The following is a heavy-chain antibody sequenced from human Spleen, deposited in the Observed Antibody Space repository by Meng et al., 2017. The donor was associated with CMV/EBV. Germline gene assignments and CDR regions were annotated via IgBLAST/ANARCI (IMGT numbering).Heavy chain of an antibody. J-gene: IGHJ5*02. CDR2: INPNSGGT. V-gene: IGHV1-2*02. CDR1: GYTFTDYY. Sequence: ASVKVSCKASGYTFTDYYMHWVRQAPGQGLEWMGWINPNSGGTNYAQKFQGRVTMTRDTSISTAYMELSRLRSDDTAVYYCARSGLSLWFGYPWGQGTLVTVSS. CDR3: ARSGLSLWFGYP. D-gene: IGHD3-10*01.